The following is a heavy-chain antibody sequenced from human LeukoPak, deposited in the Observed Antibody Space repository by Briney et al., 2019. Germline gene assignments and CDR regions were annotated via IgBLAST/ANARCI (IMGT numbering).Heavy chain of an antibody. J-gene: IGHJ3*02. CDR3: ARDLFKDDYVWGSYRYYAFDI. Sequence: SETLSLTCTVSGGSISSYYWSWIRQPPGKGLEWIGYIYYSGSTNYNPSLKSRVTISVDTSKNQFSLKLSSVTAADTAVYYCARDLFKDDYVWGSYRYYAFDIWGQGTMVTVSS. CDR1: GGSISSYY. D-gene: IGHD3-16*02. V-gene: IGHV4-59*01. CDR2: IYYSGST.